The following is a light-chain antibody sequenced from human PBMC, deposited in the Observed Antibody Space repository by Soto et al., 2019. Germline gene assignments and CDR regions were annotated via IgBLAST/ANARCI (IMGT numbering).Light chain of an antibody. CDR2: EGS. Sequence: QSALTQPASVSGSPGQSITISCTGTSSDVGSYNLVSWYQQHPGKAPKLMIYEGSKRPSGVSNRFSGSKSGNTASLTISGLQAEDEADYYCCSYAGSSTPHLGGGTKLTVL. CDR3: CSYAGSSTPH. J-gene: IGLJ2*01. V-gene: IGLV2-23*01. CDR1: SSDVGSYNL.